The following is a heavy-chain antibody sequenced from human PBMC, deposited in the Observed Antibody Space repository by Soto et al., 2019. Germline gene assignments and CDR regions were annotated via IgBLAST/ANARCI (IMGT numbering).Heavy chain of an antibody. V-gene: IGHV3-30-3*01. D-gene: IGHD4-17*01. Sequence: QVQLVESGGGVVQPGRSLRLSCAASGFTFSSYAMHWVRQAPGKGLEWVAVISYDGSNKYYADSVKGRFTISRDNSKNTLYLQMNSLRAEDTAVYYCAREGGDYRKGGPPADYWGQGTLVTVSS. CDR2: ISYDGSNK. J-gene: IGHJ4*02. CDR1: GFTFSSYA. CDR3: AREGGDYRKGGPPADY.